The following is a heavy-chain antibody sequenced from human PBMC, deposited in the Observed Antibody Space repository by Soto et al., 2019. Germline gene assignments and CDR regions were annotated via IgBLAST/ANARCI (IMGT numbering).Heavy chain of an antibody. CDR1: GGSFSAYY. V-gene: IGHV4-34*01. D-gene: IGHD2-2*03. Sequence: SETLSLTCAVYGGSFSAYYWSWIRQPPGKGLEWIGEINHSGSTNYNPSLKSRVTISVDTSKNQFSLKMASVTAASVTAADTAAYYCARLNGYCGSSSCNGYYGMDVWGQGTTVTVSS. J-gene: IGHJ6*02. CDR3: ARLNGYCGSSSCNGYYGMDV. CDR2: INHSGST.